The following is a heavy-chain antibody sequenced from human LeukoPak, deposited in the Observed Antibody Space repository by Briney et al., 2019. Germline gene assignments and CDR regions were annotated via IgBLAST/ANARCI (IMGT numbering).Heavy chain of an antibody. Sequence: ASVKVSCKASGGTFSSYAISWVRQAPGQGLEWMGGIIPIFGTANYAQKFQGRVTITADKSTSTAYMELSSLRSEDTAVYYCARDVPSGATGTTYFQHWGQGTLVTVSS. V-gene: IGHV1-69*06. CDR1: GGTFSSYA. CDR2: IIPIFGTA. CDR3: ARDVPSGATGTTYFQH. J-gene: IGHJ1*01. D-gene: IGHD1-1*01.